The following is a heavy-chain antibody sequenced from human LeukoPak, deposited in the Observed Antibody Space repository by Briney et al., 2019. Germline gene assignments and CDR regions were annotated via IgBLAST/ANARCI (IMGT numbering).Heavy chain of an antibody. CDR3: ARGWDYDSGGRPTAYVY. J-gene: IGHJ4*02. CDR1: GGTFSNYA. Sequence: SVKVSCKASGGTFSNYAINWVRQAPGPGLEWMGGIIPLFGTANYAQKFQGRASITADESTTTVYMELNSLKSEDTAVYYCARGWDYDSGGRPTAYVYWGQGTLVTVSS. D-gene: IGHD3-22*01. V-gene: IGHV1-69*13. CDR2: IIPLFGTA.